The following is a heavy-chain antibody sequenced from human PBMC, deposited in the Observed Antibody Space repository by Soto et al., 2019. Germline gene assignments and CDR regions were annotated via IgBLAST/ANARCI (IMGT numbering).Heavy chain of an antibody. CDR1: GGSITTGGSY. D-gene: IGHD2-2*02. CDR3: ARARFQVLYGKPYFDS. CDR2: IYHSGNT. V-gene: IGHV4-31*03. Sequence: PSETLSLTCTFSGGSITTGGSYWSWIRQHPVKCLEWIVNIYHSGNTYYNPSLKSRLTISVDTSKNHFSLMVDSVTAADTAVYYCARARFQVLYGKPYFDSWGQGTLVTVSS. J-gene: IGHJ4*02.